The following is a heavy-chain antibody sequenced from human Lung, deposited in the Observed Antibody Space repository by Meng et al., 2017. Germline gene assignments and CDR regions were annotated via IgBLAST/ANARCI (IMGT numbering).Heavy chain of an antibody. V-gene: IGHV4-4*02. CDR2: IYHSGST. J-gene: IGHJ4*02. CDR1: GVSSSRSKW. CDR3: ARRGLWLDPQNFDY. Sequence: QAHLQGSGPGLGQPSGTLSLTCAVSGVSSSRSKWWSWVRQPPGKGLEWIGEIYHSGSTNYNPSLKSRVTISVDKSKNQFSLKLSSVTAADTAVYYCARRGLWLDPQNFDYWGQGTLVTVSS. D-gene: IGHD6-19*01.